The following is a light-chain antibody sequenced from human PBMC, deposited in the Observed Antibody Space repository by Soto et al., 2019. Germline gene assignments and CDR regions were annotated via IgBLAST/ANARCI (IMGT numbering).Light chain of an antibody. CDR3: HQYGASPET. CDR1: QSISDT. CDR2: GAS. V-gene: IGKV3-20*01. Sequence: EIVMTQSPATLSVSPGGRATLSCRASQSISDTLAWYQQKPGQAPRLLIYGASNRATGIPDRFSGSGSGTDFTLTISSLEPEDFAVYFCHQYGASPETFGQGTKVDIK. J-gene: IGKJ1*01.